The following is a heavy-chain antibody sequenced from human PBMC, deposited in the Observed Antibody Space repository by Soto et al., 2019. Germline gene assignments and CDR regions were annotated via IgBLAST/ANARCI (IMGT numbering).Heavy chain of an antibody. CDR1: GFTFSSYW. CDR2: INSDGRST. V-gene: IGHV3-74*01. CDR3: ASHPGSYYYYCGMDV. J-gene: IGHJ6*02. Sequence: EVQLVESGGGLVQPGGSLRLSCAASGFTFSSYWMHWVRQAPGKGLVWVSRINSDGRSTSYADSVKGRFTISRDNAKNTRYLQMNSLRAEDTAVYYCASHPGSYYYYCGMDVWGQGTTVTVSS.